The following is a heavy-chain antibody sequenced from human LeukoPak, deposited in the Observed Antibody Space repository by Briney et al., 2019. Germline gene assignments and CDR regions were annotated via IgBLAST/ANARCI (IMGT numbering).Heavy chain of an antibody. D-gene: IGHD3-10*01. Sequence: ASVKVSCKASGYTFTSYYMHWVRQAPGQGLEWRGIINPSGGSTSYAQKFQGRVTMTRDTSTSTVYMELSSLRSEDTAVYYCARDSGQLWFGELSGWFDPWGQGTLVTVSS. CDR2: INPSGGST. J-gene: IGHJ5*02. V-gene: IGHV1-46*01. CDR1: GYTFTSYY. CDR3: ARDSGQLWFGELSGWFDP.